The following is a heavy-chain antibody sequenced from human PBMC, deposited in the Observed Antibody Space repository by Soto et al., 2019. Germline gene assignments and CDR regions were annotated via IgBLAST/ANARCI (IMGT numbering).Heavy chain of an antibody. CDR2: IIPIFGTA. CDR1: VGTFSSYA. CDR3: ASMGGRWLQLGLNLDY. D-gene: IGHD5-12*01. Sequence: QVQLVQSGAEVKKPGSSVKVSCKASVGTFSSYAISWVRQAPGQGLEWMGGIIPIFGTANYAQKFQGRVTITADESTSTAYMELSSLRSEDTAVYYCASMGGRWLQLGLNLDYWGQGTLVTVSS. J-gene: IGHJ4*02. V-gene: IGHV1-69*12.